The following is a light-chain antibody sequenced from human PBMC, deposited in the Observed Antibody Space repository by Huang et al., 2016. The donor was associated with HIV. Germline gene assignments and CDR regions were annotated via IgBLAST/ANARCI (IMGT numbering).Light chain of an antibody. CDR1: QSVSSY. J-gene: IGKJ2*01. Sequence: SPATLSLSPGEGATLPCRASQSVSSYLAWFQQKPGQAPSLLIFDASNRATGIPPRFSGSGSGTDFTLTINSLEPEDFAVYYCQQRSSWPYTFGQGTKLEIK. CDR2: DAS. V-gene: IGKV3-11*01. CDR3: QQRSSWPYT.